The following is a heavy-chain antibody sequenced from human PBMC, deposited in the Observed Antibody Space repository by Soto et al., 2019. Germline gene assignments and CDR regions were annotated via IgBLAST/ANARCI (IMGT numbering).Heavy chain of an antibody. CDR1: GFTFSSCT. CDR3: SGCGGGACQKNYGMDV. V-gene: IGHV3-21*06. Sequence: EVHLVESGGGLVKPGGSLRLSCAVSGFTFSSCTMNWVRQAPGKGLEWVSSISPSSGHIYYADSVKGRFTISRDNAKNSLFLQMNSLRGEDTAVYYCSGCGGGACQKNYGMDVWGQGTTVTVSS. J-gene: IGHJ6*02. D-gene: IGHD2-21*02. CDR2: ISPSSGHI.